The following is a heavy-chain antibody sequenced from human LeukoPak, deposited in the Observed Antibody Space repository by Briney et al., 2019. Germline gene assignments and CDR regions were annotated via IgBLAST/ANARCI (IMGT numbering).Heavy chain of an antibody. CDR2: IYTSGST. CDR3: ARRLGAFDY. Sequence: SETLSLTCTVSGGSISSYYWSWIRQPPGKGLEWIGYIYTSGSTNYNPSLKSRVTISVDTSKSQFSLKLSSVTAADTAVYYCARRLGAFDYWGQGTLVTVSS. CDR1: GGSISSYY. V-gene: IGHV4-4*09. D-gene: IGHD3-16*01. J-gene: IGHJ4*02.